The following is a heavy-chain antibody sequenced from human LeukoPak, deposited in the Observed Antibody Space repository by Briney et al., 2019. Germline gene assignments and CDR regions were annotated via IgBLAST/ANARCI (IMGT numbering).Heavy chain of an antibody. CDR2: INSDGSST. D-gene: IGHD3-10*01. V-gene: IGHV3-74*01. J-gene: IGHJ5*02. CDR3: ARDSYQDYYGRFDP. CDR1: GFTFSSYW. Sequence: GGSLRLSCAASGFTFSSYWMHWVRQAPGKGLVWVSRINSDGSSTSYADSVKGRFTISRDNAKNTLYLQMNGLTAEDTAMYYCARDSYQDYYGRFDPWGQGTLVIVSS.